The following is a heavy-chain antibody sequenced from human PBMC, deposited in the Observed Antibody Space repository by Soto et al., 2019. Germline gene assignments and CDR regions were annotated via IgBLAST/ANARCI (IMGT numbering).Heavy chain of an antibody. CDR2: ITHRGSP. J-gene: IGHJ4*02. D-gene: IGHD4-17*01. CDR3: ARIPGSDYSDPHDF. V-gene: IGHV4-34*01. Sequence: SETLSLTCAVYGGSFSGYHWTWIRQPPGRGLEWIGEITHRGSPNYNTSLKSRVTISIDTSKNQFSLNLRSVTAADTAVYYCARIPGSDYSDPHDFWGQGTLVTASS. CDR1: GGSFSGYH.